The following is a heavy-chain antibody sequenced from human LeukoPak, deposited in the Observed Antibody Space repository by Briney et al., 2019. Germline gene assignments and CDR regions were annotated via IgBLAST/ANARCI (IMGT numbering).Heavy chain of an antibody. D-gene: IGHD2-2*01. CDR1: GFTFSSYS. CDR3: ATSRGGGYCSSTSCYGTDY. CDR2: ISSSSSYI. Sequence: GGSLRLSCAASGFTFSSYSMNWVRQAPGKGLEWVSSISSSSSYIYYADSVKGRFTISRDNAKNSLYLQMNSLRAGDTAVYYCATSRGGGYCSSTSCYGTDYWGQGTLVTVSS. J-gene: IGHJ4*02. V-gene: IGHV3-21*01.